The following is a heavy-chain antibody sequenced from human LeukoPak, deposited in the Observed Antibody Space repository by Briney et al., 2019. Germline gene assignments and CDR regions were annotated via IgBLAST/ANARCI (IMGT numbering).Heavy chain of an antibody. CDR1: GYIFTNNA. D-gene: IGHD3-3*02. V-gene: IGHV7-4-1*02. J-gene: IGHJ4*02. CDR3: ARIRAPSSFGQRESDY. CDR2: INTNTRNP. Sequence: WASVKVSCKASGYIFTNNAMNWVRQAPGQGLEWMGWINTNTRNPTYAQGFTGRLVFSLDTSVSTAYLQISSLKAEDTAVYYCARIRAPSSFGQRESDYWGQGTLVTVSS.